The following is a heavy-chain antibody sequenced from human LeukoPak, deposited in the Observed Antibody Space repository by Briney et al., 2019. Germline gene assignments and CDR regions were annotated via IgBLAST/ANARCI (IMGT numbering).Heavy chain of an antibody. CDR2: IGGGGGGA. CDR3: AKDPRTVGIQLWST. Sequence: GGSLRLSCAASGFTSSSYAMSWVRQAPGKGLEWVSGIGGGGGGAFYADSVKGRFTISRDNSKNTLYLQMNSLRAEDTAVYYCAKDPRTVGIQLWSTWGQGALVTVSS. CDR1: GFTSSSYA. D-gene: IGHD5-18*01. J-gene: IGHJ4*02. V-gene: IGHV3-23*01.